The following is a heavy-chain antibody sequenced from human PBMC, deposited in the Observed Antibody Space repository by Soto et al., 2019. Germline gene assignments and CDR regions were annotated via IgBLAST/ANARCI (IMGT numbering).Heavy chain of an antibody. CDR1: GFTFSTYA. D-gene: IGHD1-26*01. CDR3: AKKSSGNSHSYFDY. V-gene: IGHV3-23*01. J-gene: IGHJ4*02. CDR2: LSDSGGST. Sequence: GGSLRLSCAASGFTFSTYAMSWVRQAPGKGLEWVSALSDSGGSTYYADSVKGRFTISRDNSKNTLYLQMNSLRAEDTAVYYCAKKSSGNSHSYFDYWGKGTLVTVSS.